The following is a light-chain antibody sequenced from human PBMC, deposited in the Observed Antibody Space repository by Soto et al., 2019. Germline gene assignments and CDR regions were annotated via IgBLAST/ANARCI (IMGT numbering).Light chain of an antibody. CDR3: QQYDKLPIT. J-gene: IGKJ4*01. V-gene: IGKV1-33*01. Sequence: DIQMTQSPSSLSASVGDRVTMTCQASQDISNYLHWYQQKPGKAPKLLIYDASNLETGVPSRFSVSGSVTDFTFSISSLQPEDIATYYCQQYDKLPITFGGGTKVEIK. CDR2: DAS. CDR1: QDISNY.